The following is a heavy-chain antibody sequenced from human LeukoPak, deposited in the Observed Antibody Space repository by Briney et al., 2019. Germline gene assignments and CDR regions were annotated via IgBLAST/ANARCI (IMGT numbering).Heavy chain of an antibody. Sequence: PSETLSLTCTVSGGSNSSGSYYWSWIRQPPGKGLEWIGHISYSGTTNYSPSLKSRVTISIDTSKNQFSLKLSSVTAADTAVYYCANYYYDSSGYYSFHYWGQGTLVTVSS. D-gene: IGHD3-22*01. CDR1: GGSNSSGSYY. CDR3: ANYYYDSSGYYSFHY. V-gene: IGHV4-61*01. CDR2: ISYSGTT. J-gene: IGHJ1*01.